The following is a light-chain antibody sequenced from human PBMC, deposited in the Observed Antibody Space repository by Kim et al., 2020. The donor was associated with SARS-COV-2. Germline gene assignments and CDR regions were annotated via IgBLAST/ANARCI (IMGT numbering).Light chain of an antibody. CDR1: QSVSNNY. V-gene: IGKV3-20*01. CDR2: GAS. Sequence: LSPGERATLACRASQSVSNNYLAWYQQRPGQAPRLLIYGASSRANGIPDRFSGSGSETDFTLTISRLEPEDFAVYYCQQYGGFPYTFGQGTKLEIK. CDR3: QQYGGFPYT. J-gene: IGKJ2*01.